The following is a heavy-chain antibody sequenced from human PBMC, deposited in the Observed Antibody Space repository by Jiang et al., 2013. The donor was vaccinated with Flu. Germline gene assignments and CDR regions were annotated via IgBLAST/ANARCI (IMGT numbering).Heavy chain of an antibody. CDR3: ARMWWDTLTGPVDYDYGMDV. D-gene: IGHD3-9*01. J-gene: IGHJ6*02. V-gene: IGHV4-30-4*01. CDR1: GGSITSGDYY. CDR2: IFDSEST. Sequence: GLVKPSQTLSLTCTVSGGSITSGDYYWSWIRQPPGKGLEWIGYIFDSESTYSDPSLESRVTLSLDTSKNQFALTLRPVTAADTAVYYCARMWWDTLTGPVDYDYGMDVWGQGTTVSVSS.